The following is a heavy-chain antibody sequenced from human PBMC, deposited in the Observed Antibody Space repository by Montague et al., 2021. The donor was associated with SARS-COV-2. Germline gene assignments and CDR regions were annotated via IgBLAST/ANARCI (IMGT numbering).Heavy chain of an antibody. CDR3: ASFISGYYYDSSGYYS. CDR2: INHSGST. J-gene: IGHJ4*02. Sequence: SETLSLTCAVYGGSFSGYYWSWIRQPLGKGLEWIGEINHSGSTNYNPSLKSRVTISVDTSKNQFSLKLSSVTAADTAVYYCASFISGYYYDSSGYYSWGQGTLVTVSS. CDR1: GGSFSGYY. V-gene: IGHV4-34*01. D-gene: IGHD3-22*01.